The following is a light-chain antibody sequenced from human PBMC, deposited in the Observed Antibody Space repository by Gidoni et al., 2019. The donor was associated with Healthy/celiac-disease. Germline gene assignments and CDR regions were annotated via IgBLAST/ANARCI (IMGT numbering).Light chain of an antibody. J-gene: IGLJ2*01. Sequence: SYELPQPPSVSLSPGQTSSITCSGDKLGDKYACWYQQKPGQYPVLVIYQDSKRPSGIPERFSGSNSGNTATLTISGTQAMDEADYYCQAWDSSTVVFGGGTKLTVL. CDR3: QAWDSSTVV. V-gene: IGLV3-1*01. CDR2: QDS. CDR1: KLGDKY.